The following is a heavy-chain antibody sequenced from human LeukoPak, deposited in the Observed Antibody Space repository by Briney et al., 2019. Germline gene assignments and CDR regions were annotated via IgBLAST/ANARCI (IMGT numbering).Heavy chain of an antibody. D-gene: IGHD3-22*01. CDR2: FYYSGST. CDR3: ARRRYYDSSGYYYFDY. CDR1: GASISSYS. V-gene: IGHV4-59*08. J-gene: IGHJ4*02. Sequence: SETLSLTCTVSGASISSYSWSWIRRPPGKGLEWVGYFYYSGSTNYNPSLKSRVTISVDTSKNQFSLKLSSVTAADTAVYYCARRRYYDSSGYYYFDYWGQGTLVTVSS.